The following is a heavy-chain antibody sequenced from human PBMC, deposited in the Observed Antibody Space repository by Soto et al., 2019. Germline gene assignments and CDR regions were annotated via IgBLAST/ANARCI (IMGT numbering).Heavy chain of an antibody. D-gene: IGHD5-18*01. CDR3: ARAKCYGASRVEI. CDR2: MNPNSGNT. Sequence: ASVKVYCKASGYTLTSYYINWVRQATGQGLEWMGWMNPNSGNTGYAQKFQGRVTMTRNTSISTAYMELSSLRSEDTAVYYCARAKCYGASRVEIWRQGTRASVSS. J-gene: IGHJ3*02. CDR1: GYTLTSYY. V-gene: IGHV1-8*01.